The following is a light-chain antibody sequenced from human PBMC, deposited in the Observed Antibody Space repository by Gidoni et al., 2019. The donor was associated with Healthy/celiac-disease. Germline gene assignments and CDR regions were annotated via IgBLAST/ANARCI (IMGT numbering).Light chain of an antibody. CDR2: KDS. CDR1: ALPKQY. V-gene: IGLV3-25*03. Sequence: SYELTQPPSVSVSPGQTARITCSGDALPKQYAYWYQQKPGQAPVLVIYKDSERPSGIPERFSGSSSGTTVTLTISGVQAEDEADHYCQSADSSLVVFGGGTKLTVL. CDR3: QSADSSLVV. J-gene: IGLJ2*01.